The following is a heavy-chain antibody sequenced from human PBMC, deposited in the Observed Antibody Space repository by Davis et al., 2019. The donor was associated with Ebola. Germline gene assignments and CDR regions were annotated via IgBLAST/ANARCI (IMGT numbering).Heavy chain of an antibody. J-gene: IGHJ5*02. CDR3: ASTYSNLPNWFDP. CDR1: GGSISSSSYY. CDR2: IYYSGST. V-gene: IGHV4-39*01. D-gene: IGHD4-11*01. Sequence: PSETLSLTCTVSGGSISSSSYYWGWIRQPPGKGLEWIGSIYYSGSTYYNPSLKSRVTISVDTSKNQFSLKLSSVTAADTAVYYCASTYSNLPNWFDPWGQGTLVTVSS.